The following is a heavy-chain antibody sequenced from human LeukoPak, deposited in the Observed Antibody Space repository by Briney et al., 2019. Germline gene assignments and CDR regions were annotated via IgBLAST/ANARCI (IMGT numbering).Heavy chain of an antibody. Sequence: ASVKVSCKASGYTLTSYDINWVRQATGQGLEWMGWMNPNSGNTGYAQKFQGRVTITRNTSISTAYMELSSLRSEDTAVYYCARGGGYFDWLSPDYWGQGTLVTVSS. V-gene: IGHV1-8*03. D-gene: IGHD3-9*01. CDR2: MNPNSGNT. CDR3: ARGGGYFDWLSPDY. J-gene: IGHJ4*02. CDR1: GYTLTSYD.